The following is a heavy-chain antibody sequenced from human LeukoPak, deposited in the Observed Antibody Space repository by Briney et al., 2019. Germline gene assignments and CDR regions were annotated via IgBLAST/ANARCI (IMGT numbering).Heavy chain of an antibody. CDR3: ARVDIAAAGDFDY. Sequence: SGGSLRLSCAASGFTFSSYSMSWVRQAPGKGLEWVSSISSSSSYIYYADSVKGRFTISRDNAKNSLYLQMNSLRAEDTAVYYCARVDIAAAGDFDYWGQGTLVTVSS. J-gene: IGHJ4*02. CDR2: ISSSSSYI. D-gene: IGHD6-13*01. CDR1: GFTFSSYS. V-gene: IGHV3-21*01.